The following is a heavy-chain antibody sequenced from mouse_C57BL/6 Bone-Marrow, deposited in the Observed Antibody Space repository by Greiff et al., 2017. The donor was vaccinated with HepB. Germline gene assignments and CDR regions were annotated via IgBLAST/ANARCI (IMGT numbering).Heavy chain of an antibody. CDR3: ARGGYSYYAMDY. CDR1: GYTFTSYW. D-gene: IGHD2-3*01. Sequence: VQLQQPGAELVMPGASVKLSCKASGYTFTSYWMHWVKQRPGQGLEWIGWIFPGSGSTYYNEKFKGKATLTVDKSSSTAYMLLSSLTSEDSAVYFCARGGYSYYAMDYWGQGTSVTVSS. CDR2: IFPGSGST. V-gene: IGHV1-75*01. J-gene: IGHJ4*01.